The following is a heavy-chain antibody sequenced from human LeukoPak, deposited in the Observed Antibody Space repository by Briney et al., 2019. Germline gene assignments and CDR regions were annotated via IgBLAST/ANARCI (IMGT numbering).Heavy chain of an antibody. Sequence: GGSLRLSCAASGFAFSNYNVNWVRQAPGKGLEWVSYIRSTGLTIYYADSVKGRFTISRDNAKNSLYLQMNSLRAEDTAVYYCARDRAALLWFGELSSAYYYYGMDVWGQGTTVTVS. V-gene: IGHV3-48*03. CDR3: ARDRAALLWFGELSSAYYYYGMDV. D-gene: IGHD3-10*01. CDR2: IRSTGLTI. J-gene: IGHJ6*02. CDR1: GFAFSNYN.